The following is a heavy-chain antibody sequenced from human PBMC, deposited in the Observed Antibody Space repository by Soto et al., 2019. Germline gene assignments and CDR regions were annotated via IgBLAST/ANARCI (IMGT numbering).Heavy chain of an antibody. CDR3: ARHSDSNCGVRACGFDI. D-gene: IGHD4-4*01. CDR1: GGSISSGGYY. Sequence: SETLSLTCTVSGGSISSGGYYWSWIRQHPGKGLEWIGCIYCSGSTYYNPSLNSRVTISVDISNNQFSLRLSSVTAADTAVFYCARHSDSNCGVRACGFDIWAQGTMVNVSS. CDR2: IYCSGST. V-gene: IGHV4-39*01. J-gene: IGHJ3*02.